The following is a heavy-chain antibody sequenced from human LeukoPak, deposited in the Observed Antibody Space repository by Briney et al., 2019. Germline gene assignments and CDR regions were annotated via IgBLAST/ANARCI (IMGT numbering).Heavy chain of an antibody. V-gene: IGHV4-34*01. J-gene: IGHJ4*02. Sequence: PSETLSLTCAVYGGSFSGYYWSWIRQPPGKGLEWIGEINHSGSTNYNPSLKSRVTISVDTSKNQFSLKLSSVTAADTAVYYCARDDGYCSGGSCYGLDYWGQGTLVTVSS. CDR2: INHSGST. D-gene: IGHD2-15*01. CDR1: GGSFSGYY. CDR3: ARDDGYCSGGSCYGLDY.